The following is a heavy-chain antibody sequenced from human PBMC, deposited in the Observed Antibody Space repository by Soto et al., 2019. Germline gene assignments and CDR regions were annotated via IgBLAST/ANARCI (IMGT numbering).Heavy chain of an antibody. CDR3: AHRAGLQGNWNGGFFDF. CDR1: GFSLSSSGVG. Sequence: QITLKESGPTRGRPTQTLTLTCTFSGFSLSSSGVGVGWIRQPPGKALEGLALIYWDDDKRYSPSLKNRLTISKDTSNSQVVLTMTNLDPMDTATYYCAHRAGLQGNWNGGFFDFWGQGALVTVSS. D-gene: IGHD1-1*01. CDR2: IYWDDDK. V-gene: IGHV2-5*02. J-gene: IGHJ4*02.